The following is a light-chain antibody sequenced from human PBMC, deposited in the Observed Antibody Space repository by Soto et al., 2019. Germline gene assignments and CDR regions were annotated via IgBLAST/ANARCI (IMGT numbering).Light chain of an antibody. V-gene: IGKV1-39*01. CDR3: QQSYSTPVD. CDR2: AAS. J-gene: IGKJ2*01. CDR1: QSISSY. Sequence: DIQMTQSPSSLSASVGDRVTITCRASQSISSYLNWYQHKPGKAPRLLIYAASSLQSGVPSRFSGGGSGTDFTLTISSLQPEDSAAYYCQQSYSTPVDFGQGTKLEIK.